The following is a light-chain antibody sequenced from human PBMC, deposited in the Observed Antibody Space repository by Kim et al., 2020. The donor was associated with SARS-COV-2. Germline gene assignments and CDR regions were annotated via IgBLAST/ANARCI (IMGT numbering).Light chain of an antibody. CDR2: DVS. V-gene: IGLV2-14*03. CDR1: SSDVGGYTY. Sequence: GQSITISCTGTSSDVGGYTYVSWYQQHPGKAPNLMIYDVSNRPSGVSNRFSGSKSGNTASLTISGLQAEDEADYYCSSYTSSSTLVFGTGTKVTVL. CDR3: SSYTSSSTLV. J-gene: IGLJ1*01.